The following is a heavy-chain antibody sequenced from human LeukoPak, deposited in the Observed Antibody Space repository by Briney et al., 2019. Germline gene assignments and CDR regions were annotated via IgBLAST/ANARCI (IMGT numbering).Heavy chain of an antibody. CDR3: ARPDCSSFKCYSFDY. J-gene: IGHJ4*02. Sequence: GGSLKLSCAASGFTISGFDIHWVRQASGKGLEWVGRIKTKAESDATAVAASVKGRFTISRDDSKNTAYLQMSSLKTEDTAVYYCARPDCSSFKCYSFDYWGQGTLVTVSS. CDR1: GFTISGFD. CDR2: IKTKAESDAT. V-gene: IGHV3-73*01. D-gene: IGHD2-2*01.